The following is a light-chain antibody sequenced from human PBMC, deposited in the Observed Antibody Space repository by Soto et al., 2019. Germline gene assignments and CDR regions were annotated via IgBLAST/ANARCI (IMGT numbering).Light chain of an antibody. V-gene: IGKV3-20*01. CDR2: GAS. CDR1: QSVSSSY. Sequence: EIVLTQSPGTLSLSPGERATLSCRASQSVSSSYLAWYQQKPGQAPRLLIYGASSRATGIPDRFSDSGSGTDFTLTISRLEPEDFAVYYCQQYGSSRETFGQGTKVEIK. CDR3: QQYGSSRET. J-gene: IGKJ1*01.